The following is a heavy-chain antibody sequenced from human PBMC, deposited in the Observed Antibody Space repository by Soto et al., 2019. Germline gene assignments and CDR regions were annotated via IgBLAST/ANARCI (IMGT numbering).Heavy chain of an antibody. CDR2: IYTGGGT. Sequence: EVQLVESGGGLVQPGGSLRLSCAASGLTVSTNPMSWVRQAPGKGLEWVSVIYTGGGTPYADTVKGRCTISRDNSKNTVNLQMNSLRPEDTAVYYCARDGSCHWGQGTLVTFCS. CDR1: GLTVSTNP. CDR3: ARDGSCH. J-gene: IGHJ4*02. V-gene: IGHV3-66*01.